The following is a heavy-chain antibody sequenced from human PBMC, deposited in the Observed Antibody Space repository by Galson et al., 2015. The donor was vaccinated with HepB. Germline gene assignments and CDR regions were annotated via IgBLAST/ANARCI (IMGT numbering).Heavy chain of an antibody. Sequence: QSGAEVKKPGESLQISCKASGYNFITYWIAWVRQMPGKGLEWMGIIYPGDSDTRYSPSFQGQVTISADKSISTTYLHWSSLKASDTAMYYCARLLHSSSLSLNGGFELWGQGTAVTVSS. V-gene: IGHV5-51*03. J-gene: IGHJ3*01. CDR2: IYPGDSDT. D-gene: IGHD6-13*01. CDR1: GYNFITYW. CDR3: ARLLHSSSLSLNGGFEL.